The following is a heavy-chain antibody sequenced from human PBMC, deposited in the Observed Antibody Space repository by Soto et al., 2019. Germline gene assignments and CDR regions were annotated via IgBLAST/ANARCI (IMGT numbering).Heavy chain of an antibody. J-gene: IGHJ3*02. CDR1: GYTFTGYY. D-gene: IGHD6-6*01. CDR2: INPNSGGT. V-gene: IGHV1-2*04. CDR3: ARGGGQLVLGDAFDI. Sequence: ASVKVSCKASGYTFTGYYMHWVRQAPGQGLEWMGWINPNSGGTNYAQKFQGWVTMARDTSISTAYMELSRLRSDDTAVYYCARGGGQLVLGDAFDISGQGTMVTVSS.